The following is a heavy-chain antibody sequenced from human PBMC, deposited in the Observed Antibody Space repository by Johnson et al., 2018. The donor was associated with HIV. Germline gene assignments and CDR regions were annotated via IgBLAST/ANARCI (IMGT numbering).Heavy chain of an antibody. CDR1: GFTFSNYW. CDR3: ARVLAEYSAIHDAFDI. Sequence: VQLVESGGGLVQPGGSLRLSCVVSGFTFSNYWMHWVRQAPGKGLEWVSGISWNSGSIGYADSVKGRFTISRDNAKNSLYLQMNSLRAEDTAVYYCARVLAEYSAIHDAFDIWGHGTKVTVSS. D-gene: IGHD6-6*01. CDR2: ISWNSGSI. V-gene: IGHV3-9*01. J-gene: IGHJ3*02.